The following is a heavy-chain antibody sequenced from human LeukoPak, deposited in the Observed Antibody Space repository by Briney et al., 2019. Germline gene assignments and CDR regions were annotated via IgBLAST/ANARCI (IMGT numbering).Heavy chain of an antibody. CDR3: AKDRGFSGSYYGSEF. J-gene: IGHJ4*02. CDR2: ISGTGGST. CDR1: GFTFAGSA. D-gene: IGHD1-26*01. V-gene: IGHV3-23*01. Sequence: GGSLRLSCAASGFTFAGSAMNWLRQAPGKGLEWVSAISGTGGSTYYADSVKGRFTISRDNSKNTLYLQMNSLRAEDTAMYYCAKDRGFSGSYYGSEFWGQGTLVTVSS.